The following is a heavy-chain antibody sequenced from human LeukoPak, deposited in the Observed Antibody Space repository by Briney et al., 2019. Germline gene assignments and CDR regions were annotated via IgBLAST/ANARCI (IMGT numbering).Heavy chain of an antibody. Sequence: SGTLSLTCAVYGGSFSGYYWSWIRQPPGKGLEWIGYIYYSGSTNYNPSLKSRVTISVDTSKNQFSLKLSSVTAADTAVYYCARGRSGYWGQGTLVTVSS. CDR2: IYYSGST. V-gene: IGHV4-34*11. J-gene: IGHJ4*02. CDR1: GGSFSGYY. D-gene: IGHD1-26*01. CDR3: ARGRSGY.